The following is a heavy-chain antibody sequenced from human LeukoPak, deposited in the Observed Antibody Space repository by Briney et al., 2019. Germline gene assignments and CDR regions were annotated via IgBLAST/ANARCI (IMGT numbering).Heavy chain of an antibody. Sequence: GGSLRLSCAASGFTFSSYWMSWVRQAPGKGLEWVSYITNSGSTIYYADSVKGRFTISRDNAKNSLYLQMNSLRAEDTAVYYCARRGWFGELFPANYWGQGTLVTVSS. CDR2: ITNSGSTI. CDR1: GFTFSSYW. CDR3: ARRGWFGELFPANY. D-gene: IGHD3-10*01. V-gene: IGHV3-48*04. J-gene: IGHJ4*02.